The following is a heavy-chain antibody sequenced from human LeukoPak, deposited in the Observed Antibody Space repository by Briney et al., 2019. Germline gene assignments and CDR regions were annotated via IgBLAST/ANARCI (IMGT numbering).Heavy chain of an antibody. Sequence: SETLSLTCAVSGGSISSSNWWSWVRQPPGKGLEWIGEIYHSGSTNYNPSLKSRVTISVDKSKNQFSLKLSSVTAADTAVYYCARDRYYYGSGNFDYWGQGTLVTVSS. V-gene: IGHV4-4*02. CDR3: ARDRYYYGSGNFDY. CDR1: GGSISSSNW. J-gene: IGHJ4*02. CDR2: IYHSGST. D-gene: IGHD3-10*01.